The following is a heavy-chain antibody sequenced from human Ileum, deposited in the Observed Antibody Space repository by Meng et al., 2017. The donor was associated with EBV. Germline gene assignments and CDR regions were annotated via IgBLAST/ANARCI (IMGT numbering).Heavy chain of an antibody. V-gene: IGHV4-39*07. J-gene: IGHJ4*02. CDR3: ARDIVIAGIHGGDYFDY. CDR1: GDSIVTSNSY. CDR2: IYQSGST. D-gene: IGHD4-23*01. Sequence: QVPLQESVPGLVKPSGALFLSCGAPGDSIVTSNSYWGWLRQPPGMRLEWIGSIYQSGSTRYNPSLKNRATISLDTSKNRFSLKLTSVTDADTAIYYCARDIVIAGIHGGDYFDYWGQGTLVTVSS.